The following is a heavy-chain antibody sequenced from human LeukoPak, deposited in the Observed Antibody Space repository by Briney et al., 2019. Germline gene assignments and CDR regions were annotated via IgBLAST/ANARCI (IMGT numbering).Heavy chain of an antibody. D-gene: IGHD3-9*01. J-gene: IGHJ4*02. Sequence: SQTLSLTCTVSGGSISSGDHYWSWIRQPPGKGLEWIGYIYYSGSTYYNPSLKSRVTISVDTSKNQFSLKLSSVTAAGTAVYYCARSDILTGYLFDYWGQGTLVTVSS. CDR3: ARSDILTGYLFDY. V-gene: IGHV4-30-4*01. CDR2: IYYSGST. CDR1: GGSISSGDHY.